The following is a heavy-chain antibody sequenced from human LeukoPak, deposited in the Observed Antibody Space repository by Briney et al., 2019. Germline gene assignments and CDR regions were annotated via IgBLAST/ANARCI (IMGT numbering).Heavy chain of an antibody. CDR1: GGSISSSTYY. D-gene: IGHD6-13*01. CDR3: ARLTGYSSSWYYPWFDP. V-gene: IGHV4-39*01. J-gene: IGHJ5*02. Sequence: PSETLSLTCTVSGGSISSSTYYWGWIRQPPGRGLEWIASVSYTGSTTYNPSLKSRVTISVDTSKTQFSLKLSSVTAADTAVYYCARLTGYSSSWYYPWFDPWGQGTLVTVSS. CDR2: VSYTGST.